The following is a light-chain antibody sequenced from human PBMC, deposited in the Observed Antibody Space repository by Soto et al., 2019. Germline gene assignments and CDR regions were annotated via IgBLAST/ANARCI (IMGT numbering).Light chain of an antibody. CDR2: GAS. J-gene: IGKJ1*01. CDR1: QSVSSN. V-gene: IGKV3-15*01. Sequence: ILMTQSPATLSVSPGESATLSCRASQSVSSNLAWYQQKPGQAPRLLIYGASTRATGIPARFSGSGSGTEFTLTISSLQSEDYAVYYCHQYNNWPPWTFGQGTKVDIK. CDR3: HQYNNWPPWT.